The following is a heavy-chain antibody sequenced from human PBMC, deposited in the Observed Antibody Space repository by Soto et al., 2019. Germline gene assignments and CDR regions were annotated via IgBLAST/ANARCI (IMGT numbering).Heavy chain of an antibody. CDR3: AKFKEQWLVRYYYGMDV. Sequence: EVQLLESGGGLVQPGGSLRLSCAASGFTFSSYAMCWVRQAPGKGLEWVSAISGSGGSTYYADSVKGRFTISRDNSKNTLYLQMNSLRAEDTAVYYCAKFKEQWLVRYYYGMDVWGQGTTVTVSS. V-gene: IGHV3-23*01. D-gene: IGHD6-19*01. J-gene: IGHJ6*02. CDR2: ISGSGGST. CDR1: GFTFSSYA.